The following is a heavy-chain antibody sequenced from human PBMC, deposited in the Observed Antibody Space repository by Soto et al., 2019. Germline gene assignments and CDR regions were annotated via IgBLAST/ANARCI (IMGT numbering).Heavy chain of an antibody. D-gene: IGHD2-8*01. CDR3: ARDAYPNWFDF. CDR1: GGSINSYY. J-gene: IGHJ5*01. V-gene: IGHV4-4*07. CDR2: ISSGGSA. Sequence: SEALSVTCNVSGGSINSYYWSWIRQPAGKGLEWIGRISSGGSAIYNPSLKSRVTISVDTPKNQFSLRLTSVAAADTAVYFCARDAYPNWFDFWGQGTLVTVSS.